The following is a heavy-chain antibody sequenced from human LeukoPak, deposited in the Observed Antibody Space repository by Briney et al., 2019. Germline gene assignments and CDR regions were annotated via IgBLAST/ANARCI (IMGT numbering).Heavy chain of an antibody. Sequence: GGSLRLSCAASGFTFSTYGTHWVRQAPGKGLEWVAFIRYDGSNKYYADSVKGRFTVSRDDSKNTLYLQMNSLRAEDTAVYYCAKVGHPPYCSSTSCFPNWFDNWGQGTLVTVSS. J-gene: IGHJ5*02. CDR2: IRYDGSNK. V-gene: IGHV3-30*02. D-gene: IGHD2-2*01. CDR1: GFTFSTYG. CDR3: AKVGHPPYCSSTSCFPNWFDN.